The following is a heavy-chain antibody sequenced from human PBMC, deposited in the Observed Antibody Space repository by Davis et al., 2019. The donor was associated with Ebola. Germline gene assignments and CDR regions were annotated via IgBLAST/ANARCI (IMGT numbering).Heavy chain of an antibody. Sequence: GESLKISCKGSGYSFTSYWIAWVRQLPGKGLEWMGIIYPADSDTRYSPSFQGQVTISADQSINTAYLQWSSLKASDTAMYFCARGTSLARNFDYWGQGTLVTVSS. CDR1: GYSFTSYW. D-gene: IGHD1-14*01. V-gene: IGHV5-51*01. CDR3: ARGTSLARNFDY. CDR2: IYPADSDT. J-gene: IGHJ4*02.